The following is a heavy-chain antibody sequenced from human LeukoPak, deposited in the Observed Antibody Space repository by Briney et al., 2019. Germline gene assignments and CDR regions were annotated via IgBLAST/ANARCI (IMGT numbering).Heavy chain of an antibody. CDR2: INPSGGST. CDR3: ARDRGGSYYRYYFDY. D-gene: IGHD1-26*01. J-gene: IGHJ4*02. CDR1: GYTFTSYY. V-gene: IGHV1-46*01. Sequence: GASVKVSCKASGYTFTSYYMHWVRQAPGQGLEWMGMINPSGGSTSYAQKFQGRVTMTRDMSTSTVYMELSSLRSEDTAVYYCARDRGGSYYRYYFDYWGQGTLVTVSS.